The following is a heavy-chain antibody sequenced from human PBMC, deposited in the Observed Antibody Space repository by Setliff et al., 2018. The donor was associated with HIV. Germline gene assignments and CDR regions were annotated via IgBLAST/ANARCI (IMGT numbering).Heavy chain of an antibody. V-gene: IGHV4-59*01. D-gene: IGHD4-17*01. CDR1: GGSISSYY. CDR3: AREIYGGNSRPFDY. CDR2: IYYNGNT. J-gene: IGHJ4*02. Sequence: SETLSLTCTVSGGSISSYYWSWIRQPPGKGLEWIGYIYYNGNTNYNPSLKSRVTISVDTYKNQLSLKLSSVTAADTAVYYCAREIYGGNSRPFDYWGQGTLVTVAS.